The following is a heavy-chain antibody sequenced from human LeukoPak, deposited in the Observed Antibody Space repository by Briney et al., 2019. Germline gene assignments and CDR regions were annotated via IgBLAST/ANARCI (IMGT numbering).Heavy chain of an antibody. J-gene: IGHJ3*02. D-gene: IGHD3-10*01. Sequence: PGGSLRLSCAASGFTFSSYWMSWVRQAPGKGLEWVSYIGTSGSTIYYADSVKGRFTISRDNAKNSLYLQMNSLRAEDTAVYYCARTYYYGSGNYNDAFDIWGQGTMVTVSS. CDR2: IGTSGSTI. CDR1: GFTFSSYW. CDR3: ARTYYYGSGNYNDAFDI. V-gene: IGHV3-48*04.